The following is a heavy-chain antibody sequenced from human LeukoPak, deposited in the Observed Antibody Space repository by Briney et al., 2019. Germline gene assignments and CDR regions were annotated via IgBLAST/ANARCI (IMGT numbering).Heavy chain of an antibody. D-gene: IGHD5-18*01. Sequence: GESLKISCAASGFTFTSYVMNWVRQAPGQGLEWVSTIADSGGDTYYADSVKGRFTVSRDDSENTLYLQMHSLRAEDTATYYCAKSSHSNAWDDFDYWGQGTLVTVSS. CDR1: GFTFTSYV. V-gene: IGHV3-23*01. CDR2: IADSGGDT. CDR3: AKSSHSNAWDDFDY. J-gene: IGHJ4*02.